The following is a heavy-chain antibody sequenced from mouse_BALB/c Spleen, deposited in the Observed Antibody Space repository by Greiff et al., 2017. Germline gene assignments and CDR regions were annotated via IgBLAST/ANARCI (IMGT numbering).Heavy chain of an antibody. J-gene: IGHJ2*01. CDR2: IRNKANGYTT. Sequence: LVESGGGLVQPGGSLRLSCATSGFTFTDYYMSWVRQPPGKALEWLGFIRNKANGYTTEYSASVKGRFTISRDNSQSILYLQMNTLRAEDSATYYCARDGLGNYWGQGTTLTVSS. D-gene: IGHD4-1*01. V-gene: IGHV7-3*02. CDR3: ARDGLGNY. CDR1: GFTFTDYY.